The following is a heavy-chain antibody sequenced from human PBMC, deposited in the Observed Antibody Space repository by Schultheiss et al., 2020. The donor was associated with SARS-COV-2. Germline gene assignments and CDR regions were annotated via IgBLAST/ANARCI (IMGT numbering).Heavy chain of an antibody. J-gene: IGHJ6*03. Sequence: GGSLRLSCAASGFTFSIYGMHWVRQAPGKGLEWVASIKEDGSDKYYVDSVKGRFTISRDNARNSLYLQMNGLRAEDTAVYYCARRVGSSSWYGYYYYMDVWGKGTTVTVAS. CDR2: IKEDGSDK. CDR3: ARRVGSSSWYGYYYYMDV. D-gene: IGHD6-13*01. CDR1: GFTFSIYG. V-gene: IGHV3-7*03.